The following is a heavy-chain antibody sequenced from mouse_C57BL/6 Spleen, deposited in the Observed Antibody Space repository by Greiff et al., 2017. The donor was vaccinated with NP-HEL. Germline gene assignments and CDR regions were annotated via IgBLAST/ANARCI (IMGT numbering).Heavy chain of an antibody. CDR2: INPNNGGT. V-gene: IGHV1-26*01. CDR3: ARGRNYFDY. CDR1: GYTFTDYY. J-gene: IGHJ2*01. Sequence: EVQLQQSGPELVKPGASVKISCKASGYTFTDYYMNWVKQSHGKSLEWIGDINPNNGGTSYNQKFKGKATLTVDKSSSTAYMELRSLTSEDSAVYYCARGRNYFDYWGQSTTLTVSS.